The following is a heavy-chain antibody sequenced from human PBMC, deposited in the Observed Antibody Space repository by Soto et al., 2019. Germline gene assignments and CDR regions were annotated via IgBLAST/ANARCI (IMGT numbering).Heavy chain of an antibody. CDR2: INSDGTT. V-gene: IGHV3-23*01. D-gene: IGHD6-13*01. Sequence: EVQLLESGGDLLQPGGSLRLSCAASGFTFSKYAMSWVRQAPGKGLEWVSGINSDGTTYYADSVKGRFTISRDNSRNTLYLQMSSLRAEDTAVYYCARDVLTAAGYYYYYGMDVWGQGTTVTVSS. J-gene: IGHJ6*02. CDR3: ARDVLTAAGYYYYYGMDV. CDR1: GFTFSKYA.